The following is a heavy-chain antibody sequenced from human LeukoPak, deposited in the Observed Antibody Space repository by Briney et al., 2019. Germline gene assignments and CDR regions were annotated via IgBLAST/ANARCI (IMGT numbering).Heavy chain of an antibody. CDR1: GGSISSGDYY. CDR3: ASAGPLYYYDSSGYYDWFDP. D-gene: IGHD3-22*01. CDR2: IYYSGST. Sequence: SETLSLTCTVSGGSISSGDYYWSWIRQPPGKGLEWIGYIYYSGSTYYNPSLKSRVTISVDTSKNQFSLKLSSVTAADTAVYYCASAGPLYYYDSSGYYDWFDPWGQGTLVTVSS. J-gene: IGHJ5*02. V-gene: IGHV4-30-4*01.